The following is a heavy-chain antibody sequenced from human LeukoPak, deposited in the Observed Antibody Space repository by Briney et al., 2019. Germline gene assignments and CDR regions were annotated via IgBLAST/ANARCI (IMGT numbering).Heavy chain of an antibody. V-gene: IGHV3-74*01. CDR3: ARGPWGGLERRVGAFDI. CDR1: GFTFSSYW. J-gene: IGHJ3*02. CDR2: ISTDGSST. D-gene: IGHD1-1*01. Sequence: GGSLRLSCAASGFTFSSYWMHWVRQAPGKGLVWVSRISTDGSSTSYADFVKGRFTISRDNAKNSLYLQMNSLRAEDTAVYYCARGPWGGLERRVGAFDIWGQGTMVTVSS.